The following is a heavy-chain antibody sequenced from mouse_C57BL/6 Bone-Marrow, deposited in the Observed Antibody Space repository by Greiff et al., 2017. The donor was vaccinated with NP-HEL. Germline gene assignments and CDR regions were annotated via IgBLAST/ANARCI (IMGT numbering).Heavy chain of an antibody. V-gene: IGHV1-64*01. J-gene: IGHJ3*01. CDR1: GYTFTSYW. Sequence: VKLQQSGAELVKPGASVKLSCKASGYTFTSYWMHWVKQRPGQGLEWIGMIHPNSGSTNYNEKFKSKATLTVDKSSSTAYMQLSSLTSEDSAVYYCARSNWAWFAYWGQGTLVTVSA. CDR3: ARSNWAWFAY. D-gene: IGHD4-1*02. CDR2: IHPNSGST.